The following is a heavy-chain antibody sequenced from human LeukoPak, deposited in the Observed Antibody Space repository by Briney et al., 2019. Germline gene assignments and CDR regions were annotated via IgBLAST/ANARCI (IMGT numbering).Heavy chain of an antibody. CDR3: ASVYGSGSYDY. CDR1: GGTFSSYA. J-gene: IGHJ4*02. CDR2: IIPIFGTA. Sequence: GASVKVSCKASGGTFSSYAISWVRQAPGQGLEWMGGIIPIFGTANYAQKFQGRVTITTDESTSTAYMELSSLRSEDTAVYYCASVYGSGSYDYWGQGTLVTVSS. D-gene: IGHD3-10*01. V-gene: IGHV1-69*05.